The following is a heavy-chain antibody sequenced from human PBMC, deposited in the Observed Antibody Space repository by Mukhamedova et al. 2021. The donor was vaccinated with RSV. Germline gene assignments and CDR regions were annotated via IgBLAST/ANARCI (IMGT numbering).Heavy chain of an antibody. Sequence: VRQMPGKGLEWMGFIYPGDSDTRYSPSFQGQVTISADKSISTAYLQWSSLKASDTAMYYCARQEEYCSSSSCYRSHDAFDIWGQGT. D-gene: IGHD2-2*01. J-gene: IGHJ3*02. CDR3: ARQEEYCSSSSCYRSHDAFDI. V-gene: IGHV5-51*01. CDR2: IYPGDSDT.